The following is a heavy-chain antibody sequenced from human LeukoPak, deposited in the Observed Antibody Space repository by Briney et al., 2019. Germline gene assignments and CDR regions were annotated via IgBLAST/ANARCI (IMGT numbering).Heavy chain of an antibody. CDR2: IWYDGSNK. Sequence: GGSLRLSCAASGFTFSSYGMHWDRQAPGKGLEWVAVIWYDGSNKYYADSVKGRFTISRDNSKNTLYLQMNSLRAEDTAVYYCARERSSDYYYYYGMDVWGQGTTVTVSS. CDR1: GFTFSSYG. J-gene: IGHJ6*02. D-gene: IGHD6-6*01. V-gene: IGHV3-33*01. CDR3: ARERSSDYYYYYGMDV.